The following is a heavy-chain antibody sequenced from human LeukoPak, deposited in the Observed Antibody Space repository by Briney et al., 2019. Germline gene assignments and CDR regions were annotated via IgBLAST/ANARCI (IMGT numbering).Heavy chain of an antibody. V-gene: IGHV3-7*04. D-gene: IGHD5/OR15-5a*01. CDR1: GFTFTNFW. CDR3: ARTSSSVLDY. Sequence: GGSLRLSCEASGFTFTNFWMSWVRQAPGKGLEWVATIKQDGSVQHYVDSVKGRFTISRDNPKNSVYLQKNSLRAEDTAVYYCARTSSSVLDYWGQGTLVTVSS. J-gene: IGHJ4*02. CDR2: IKQDGSVQ.